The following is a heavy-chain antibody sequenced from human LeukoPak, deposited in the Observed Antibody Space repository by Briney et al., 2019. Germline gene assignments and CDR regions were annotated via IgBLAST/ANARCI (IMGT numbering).Heavy chain of an antibody. CDR1: GFTFRSYW. CDR2: INSDGSTP. Sequence: GGSLRLSCAASGFTFRSYWMYWVRQVPGKGLVWVSRINSDGSTPAYADSVKGRFTISRDNAKNTLYLQMNSLRADDTALYYCATGPYSAFEMWGQGTMVTVSS. J-gene: IGHJ3*02. CDR3: ATGPYSAFEM. V-gene: IGHV3-74*01. D-gene: IGHD2-21*01.